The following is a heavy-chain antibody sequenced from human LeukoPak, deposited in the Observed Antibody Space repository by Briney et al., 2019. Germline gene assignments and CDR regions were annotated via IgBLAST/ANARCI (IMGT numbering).Heavy chain of an antibody. CDR2: ISYDGSNK. J-gene: IGHJ4*02. CDR3: AKLGFVLRYFDWLWGGAIDY. CDR1: GFTFSSYG. D-gene: IGHD3-9*01. V-gene: IGHV3-30*18. Sequence: GRSLRLSCAASGFTFSSYGMDCVRQAPGKGLEWVAVISYDGSNKYYADSVKGRFTISRDNSKNTLYLQMNSLRAEDTAVYYCAKLGFVLRYFDWLWGGAIDYWGQGTLVTVSS.